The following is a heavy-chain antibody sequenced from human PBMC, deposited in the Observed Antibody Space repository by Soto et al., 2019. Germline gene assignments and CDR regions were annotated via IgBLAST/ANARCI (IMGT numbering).Heavy chain of an antibody. CDR2: IIPIFGTA. CDR3: ARRGQYSSGWYRGTPGIDFYYYGMDV. V-gene: IGHV1-69*13. D-gene: IGHD6-19*01. J-gene: IGHJ6*02. Sequence: ASVKVSCKASGGTFSSYAISWVRQAPGQGLEWMGGIIPIFGTANYAQKFQGRVTITADESTSTAYMELSSLRSEDTAVYYCARRGQYSSGWYRGTPGIDFYYYGMDVWGQGTTVTVSS. CDR1: GGTFSSYA.